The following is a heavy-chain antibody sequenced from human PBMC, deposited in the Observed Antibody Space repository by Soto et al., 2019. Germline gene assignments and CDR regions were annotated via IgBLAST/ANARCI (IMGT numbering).Heavy chain of an antibody. J-gene: IGHJ6*02. CDR1: GGSISSYY. Sequence: PSETLSLTCTVSGGSISSYYWTWVRQPPGKGLEWIGYVYYSGSPNYSPSLKSRVTISLDTSKKQFSLSLRSVTAADTAVYYCARARGCFGDLYYYALDVCGQGYTVTVS. CDR2: VYYSGSP. V-gene: IGHV4-59*01. D-gene: IGHD2-21*02. CDR3: ARARGCFGDLYYYALDV.